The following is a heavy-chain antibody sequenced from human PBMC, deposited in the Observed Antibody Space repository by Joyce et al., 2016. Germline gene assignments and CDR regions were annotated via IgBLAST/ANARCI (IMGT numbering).Heavy chain of an antibody. Sequence: QVQLVQSGAEVKKPGASVKVSCKASEYTFSESYINWIRQAPGQGLEWMGRINPNSGGSDSAQRFQGRVTMTRDTSITTAYMELSRLRSDDTAVYYCARQSIYYYGSEYYFDSWGQGTLVTVSS. CDR1: EYTFSESY. CDR3: ARQSIYYYGSEYYFDS. V-gene: IGHV1-2*06. D-gene: IGHD3-10*01. J-gene: IGHJ4*02. CDR2: INPNSGGS.